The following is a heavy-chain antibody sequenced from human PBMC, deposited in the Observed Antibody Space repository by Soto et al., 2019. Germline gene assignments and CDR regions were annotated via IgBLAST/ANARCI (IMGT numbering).Heavy chain of an antibody. D-gene: IGHD6-6*01. J-gene: IGHJ6*02. V-gene: IGHV3-30*18. CDR2: ISYDGSNK. Sequence: QVQLVESGGGVVQPGRSLRLSCAASGFTFSTYGMHWVRQAPGKGLEWVAVISYDGSNKYYADSVKGRFTISRDNSKNXXYLQMNSLRAEDTAVYYCAKDSIAGRPDYNYGMDVWGQGTTVTVSS. CDR3: AKDSIAGRPDYNYGMDV. CDR1: GFTFSTYG.